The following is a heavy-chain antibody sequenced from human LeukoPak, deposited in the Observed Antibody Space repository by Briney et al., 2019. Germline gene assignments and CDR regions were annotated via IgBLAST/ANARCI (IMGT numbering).Heavy chain of an antibody. Sequence: PGGSLRLSCAASGFTFSSYWMNWVRQTPGKGLEWVANIKQDGSEKYYVDSVEGRFTISRDNVKNSLYLQMNSLRAGDTAVYYCARWIGGFDYWGQGALVTVSS. CDR1: GFTFSSYW. CDR3: ARWIGGFDY. CDR2: IKQDGSEK. V-gene: IGHV3-7*01. D-gene: IGHD3-10*01. J-gene: IGHJ4*02.